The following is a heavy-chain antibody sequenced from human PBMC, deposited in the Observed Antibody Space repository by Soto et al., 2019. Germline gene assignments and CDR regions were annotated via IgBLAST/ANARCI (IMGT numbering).Heavy chain of an antibody. Sequence: GESLKISCKGSGYSFTSYWIGWVRQMPGKGLEWMGIIYPGDSDTRYSPSFKGQVTISAHKSISTAYLQWSSLKASDTAMYYCARRPPGIAADPYYFDYWGQGTLVTVSS. V-gene: IGHV5-51*01. J-gene: IGHJ4*02. CDR1: GYSFTSYW. D-gene: IGHD6-13*01. CDR2: IYPGDSDT. CDR3: ARRPPGIAADPYYFDY.